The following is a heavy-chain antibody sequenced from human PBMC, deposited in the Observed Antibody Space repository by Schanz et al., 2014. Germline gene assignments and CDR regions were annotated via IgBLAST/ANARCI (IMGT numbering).Heavy chain of an antibody. J-gene: IGHJ5*02. D-gene: IGHD6-6*01. CDR1: GFTFSSYG. CDR2: IWYDGSNK. CDR3: ARGSSASLSRVWFDL. Sequence: VQLVESGGGLVQPGGSLRLSCAASGFTFSSYGMHWVRQAPGKGLEWVAIIWYDGSNKYYADSVKGRFTISRDNSKNTLFLQMSSLRAGDTAFYHCARGSSASLSRVWFDLWGQGTLVTVSS. V-gene: IGHV3-33*01.